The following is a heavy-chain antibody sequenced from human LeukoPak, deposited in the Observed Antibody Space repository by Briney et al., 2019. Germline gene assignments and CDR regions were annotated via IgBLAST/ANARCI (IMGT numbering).Heavy chain of an antibody. Sequence: PSETLSLTCTVSGGSISRSSYCWGWIRQPPGKGLEWIGSIYYSGRTHYNPSLKSRVTISVDTSKNQFSLKLTSVTAADTAVYYCARHGCYHESGFDPWGQGTLVTV. V-gene: IGHV4-39*01. CDR1: GGSISRSSYC. CDR2: IYYSGRT. D-gene: IGHD3-16*02. CDR3: ARHGCYHESGFDP. J-gene: IGHJ5*02.